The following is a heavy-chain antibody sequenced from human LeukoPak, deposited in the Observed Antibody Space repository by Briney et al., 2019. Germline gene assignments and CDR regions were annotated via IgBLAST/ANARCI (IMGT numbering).Heavy chain of an antibody. Sequence: PGGSLRLSCAASGFTFSSYAMSLVRQAPGKGLEWVSAISGSGGSTYYADSVKGRFTISTDNSKNTLYLQMNSLRAEDTAVYYCAKASSSGDDAFDIWGQGTMVTVSS. CDR1: GFTFSSYA. V-gene: IGHV3-23*01. D-gene: IGHD3-22*01. CDR2: ISGSGGST. J-gene: IGHJ3*02. CDR3: AKASSSGDDAFDI.